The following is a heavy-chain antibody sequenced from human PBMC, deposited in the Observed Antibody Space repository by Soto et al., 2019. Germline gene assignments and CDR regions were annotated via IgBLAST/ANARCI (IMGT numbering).Heavy chain of an antibody. D-gene: IGHD1-26*01. CDR3: ARGSPRLGWELTGFDY. CDR1: GGSISSGGYY. J-gene: IGHJ4*02. CDR2: IYYSGST. Sequence: QVQLQESGPGLVKPSQTLSLTCTVSGGSISSGGYYWSWIRQHPGKGLEWIGNIYYSGSTYYNPSRKSRVSRSVDTSKKQFSLELSSVTAADTAVYYCARGSPRLGWELTGFDYWGQGTLVTVSS. V-gene: IGHV4-31*03.